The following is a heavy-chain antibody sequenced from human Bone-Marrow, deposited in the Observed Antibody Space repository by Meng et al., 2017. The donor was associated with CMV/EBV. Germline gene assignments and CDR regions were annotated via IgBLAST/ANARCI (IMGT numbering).Heavy chain of an antibody. V-gene: IGHV3-30*02. J-gene: IGHJ4*02. CDR3: AFYSSSGYYFAY. CDR1: GFIFNTYN. Sequence: GGSLRLSCEASGFIFNTYNMNWVRQAAGKGLEWLSFIKYDATETSYADSVRGRFFISRDNSRKILYLQMSRLRPEDTARYYCAFYSSSGYYFAYWGQGSLVTVSS. CDR2: IKYDATET. D-gene: IGHD6-25*01.